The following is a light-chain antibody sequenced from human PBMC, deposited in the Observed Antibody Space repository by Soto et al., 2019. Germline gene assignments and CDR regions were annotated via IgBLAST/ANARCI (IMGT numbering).Light chain of an antibody. CDR1: SSDVGGYNY. CDR2: DVS. Sequence: QSVLTQPASVSGSPGQSITISCTGTSSDVGGYNYVSWYQQHPGKAPKLMIYDVSNRPSGVSNRFSGSKSGNTASLTISGLQADDEAYYYCSSYTSSSTVVFGGGTKLTVL. V-gene: IGLV2-14*01. J-gene: IGLJ2*01. CDR3: SSYTSSSTVV.